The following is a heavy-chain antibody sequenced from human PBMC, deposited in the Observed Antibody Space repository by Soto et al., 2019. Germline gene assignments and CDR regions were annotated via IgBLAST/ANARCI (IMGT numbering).Heavy chain of an antibody. CDR2: ISAYNGNT. Sequence: QVQLVQSGAEVKKPGASVKVSCKASGYTFTSYGISWVRQAPGQGLEWMGWISAYNGNTNYAQKLQGRVTMTTGTSTSTAYMELRSLRSDDTAVYYCARLPPYDFWSGYAYYGMDVWGQGTTVTVSS. CDR1: GYTFTSYG. V-gene: IGHV1-18*01. CDR3: ARLPPYDFWSGYAYYGMDV. J-gene: IGHJ6*02. D-gene: IGHD3-3*01.